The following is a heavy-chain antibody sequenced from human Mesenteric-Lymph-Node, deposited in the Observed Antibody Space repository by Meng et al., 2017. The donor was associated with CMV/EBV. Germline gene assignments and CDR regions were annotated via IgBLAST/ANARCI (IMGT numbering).Heavy chain of an antibody. J-gene: IGHJ2*01. D-gene: IGHD6-13*01. CDR2: IYCSGST. V-gene: IGHV4-31*02. Sequence: SIRSGGYCGSWIRQHPGKGLERIGYIYCSGSTCYNPYLKSRVTISVDTSKNQFSLKLSSVTAADTAVYYCARAYSSSWYGYWYFDLWGRGTLVTVSS. CDR1: SIRSGGYC. CDR3: ARAYSSSWYGYWYFDL.